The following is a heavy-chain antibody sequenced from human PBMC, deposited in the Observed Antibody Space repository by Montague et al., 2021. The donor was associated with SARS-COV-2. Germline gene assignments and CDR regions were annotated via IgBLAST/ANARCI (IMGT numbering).Heavy chain of an antibody. CDR3: AKGGRHPRDPFDI. CDR1: GFTFSTYE. J-gene: IGHJ3*02. Sequence: SLRLSCAASGFTFSTYEMNWVRQAPGKGLEWVSYISGDDDVTYHADSVRGRFTISRDNSKNTLYMEMNDLRVEDTALYHCAKGGRHPRDPFDIWGQGTTVSVSA. D-gene: IGHD1-26*01. CDR2: ISGDDDVT. V-gene: IGHV3-48*03.